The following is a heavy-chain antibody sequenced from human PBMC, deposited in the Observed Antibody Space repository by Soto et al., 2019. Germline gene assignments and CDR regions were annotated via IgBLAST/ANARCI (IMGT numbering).Heavy chain of an antibody. J-gene: IGHJ6*02. Sequence: PVGSLRLSCAASGFTFSSYSMNWVRQAPGKGLEWVSSISSSSSYIYYADSVKGRFTISRDNAKNSLYLQMNSLRAEATAVYYCASLTHDFWSGFYPYSYYGTDVWGQGTTVTVSS. CDR3: ASLTHDFWSGFYPYSYYGTDV. CDR1: GFTFSSYS. D-gene: IGHD3-3*01. CDR2: ISSSSSYI. V-gene: IGHV3-21*01.